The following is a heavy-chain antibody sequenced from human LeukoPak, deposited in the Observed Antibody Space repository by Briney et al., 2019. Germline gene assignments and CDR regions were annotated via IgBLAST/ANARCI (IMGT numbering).Heavy chain of an antibody. CDR2: IYYSGST. D-gene: IGHD2-2*01. Sequence: SETLSLTCTVSGGSISSSSYYWGWIRQPPGKGLEWIGSIYYSGSTYYNPSLKSRVTISVDTSKNQFSLKLSSVTAADTAVYYCARDSWVVPAAMPFGVDGSDYMDVWGKGTTVTVSS. CDR1: GGSISSSSYY. J-gene: IGHJ6*03. CDR3: ARDSWVVPAAMPFGVDGSDYMDV. V-gene: IGHV4-39*07.